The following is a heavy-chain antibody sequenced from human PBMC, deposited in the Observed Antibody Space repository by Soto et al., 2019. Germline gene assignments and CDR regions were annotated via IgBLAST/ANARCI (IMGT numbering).Heavy chain of an antibody. CDR2: ISGSGGGT. V-gene: IGHV3-23*01. J-gene: IGHJ4*02. CDR1: GYTFSNYA. D-gene: IGHD6-13*01. CDR3: ANHAAAAAPDY. Sequence: EAQLLDPGEGLVQPGGSLRLSCAASGYTFSNYAMSWVRQAPGKGLEWVSLISGSGGGTYYADSVKGRFTISRDNAKNALYWQMNSLRAEDTAVYYCANHAAAAAPDYWGQGTLVTVSS.